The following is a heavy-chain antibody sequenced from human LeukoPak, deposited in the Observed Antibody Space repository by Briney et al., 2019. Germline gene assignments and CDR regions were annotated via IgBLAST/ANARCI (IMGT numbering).Heavy chain of an antibody. V-gene: IGHV3-23*01. CDR2: ISGSGDST. CDR1: GFTFSSYG. Sequence: GGSLRLSCAAFGFTFSSYGMSGVRQAPGKGLEWVSAISGSGDSTYYADSVKGRFTISRDNSKNTLYLQMNSLRAEDTAVYYCARENRGQWLTGFDYWGQGTLVTVSS. J-gene: IGHJ4*02. D-gene: IGHD6-19*01. CDR3: ARENRGQWLTGFDY.